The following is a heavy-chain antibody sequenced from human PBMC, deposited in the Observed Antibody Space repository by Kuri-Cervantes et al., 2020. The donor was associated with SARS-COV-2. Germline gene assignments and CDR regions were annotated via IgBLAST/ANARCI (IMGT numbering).Heavy chain of an antibody. J-gene: IGHJ6*02. Sequence: SVKVSCKASGGTFSSYAISWVRQAPGRGLEWMGRIIPILGIANYGQKFQGRVTITADKSTSTAYMELGSLRSEDTAVYYCARAPTTVVYYYYYGMDVWPRDHGHRLL. CDR1: GGTFSSYA. V-gene: IGHV1-69*04. CDR2: IIPILGIA. D-gene: IGHD4-23*01. CDR3: ARAPTTVVYYYYYGMDV.